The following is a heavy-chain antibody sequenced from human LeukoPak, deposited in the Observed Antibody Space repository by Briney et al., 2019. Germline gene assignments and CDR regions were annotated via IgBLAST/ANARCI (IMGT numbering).Heavy chain of an antibody. CDR3: ARGRDVVAFDY. CDR2: ISGSGSST. J-gene: IGHJ4*02. V-gene: IGHV3-23*01. CDR1: GFTFRSYA. Sequence: GGSLRLSCAASGFTFRSYAMNWVRQAPGKGLEWVSAISGSGSSTYYADSVKGRFTISRDNSKNTLYLQMNSLRSDDTAVYYCARGRDVVAFDYWGQGTLVTVSS. D-gene: IGHD2-21*01.